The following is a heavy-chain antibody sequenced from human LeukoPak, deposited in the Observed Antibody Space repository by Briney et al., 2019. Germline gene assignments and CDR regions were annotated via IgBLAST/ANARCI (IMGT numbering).Heavy chain of an antibody. CDR1: GYTFTSYG. CDR3: ARLSQYSGYDSYFDY. D-gene: IGHD5-12*01. J-gene: IGHJ4*02. CDR2: ISAYNGHT. Sequence: ASVKVSCKASGYTFTSYGISWVRQAPGQGVEWMGWISAYNGHTNYAQKLQGRVTMTTDTSTSTAYMELRSLRSDDTAVYYCARLSQYSGYDSYFDYWGQGTLVTVSS. V-gene: IGHV1-18*01.